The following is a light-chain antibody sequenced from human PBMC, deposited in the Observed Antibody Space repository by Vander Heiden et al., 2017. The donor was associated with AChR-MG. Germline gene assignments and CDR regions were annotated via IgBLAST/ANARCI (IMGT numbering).Light chain of an antibody. CDR2: QDN. Sequence: SYALTQPPALSVSPGQTANITSAGNRLGNKYTGWYQQKPGQAPVLVIYQDNKRPSGIPERFSGSNSGNTATLTITRTQAEDEADYYCQAWDSSTVVFGGGTRLTVL. J-gene: IGLJ2*01. CDR1: RLGNKY. CDR3: QAWDSSTVV. V-gene: IGLV3-1*01.